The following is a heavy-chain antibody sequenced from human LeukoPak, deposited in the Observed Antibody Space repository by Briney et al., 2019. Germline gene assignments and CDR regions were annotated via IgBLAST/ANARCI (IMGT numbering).Heavy chain of an antibody. CDR3: AGASGGNRPFDY. Sequence: PRRSLRLSCAASGLTCSSYSMNSVRQAPGKELEWVSSIGSANSYIYYADSLKGRFTISRDNAKNSLYLQMNSLRAEDTAVYYCAGASGGNRPFDYWGQGTLVTVSS. CDR1: GLTCSSYS. V-gene: IGHV3-21*01. J-gene: IGHJ4*02. CDR2: IGSANSYI. D-gene: IGHD1-14*01.